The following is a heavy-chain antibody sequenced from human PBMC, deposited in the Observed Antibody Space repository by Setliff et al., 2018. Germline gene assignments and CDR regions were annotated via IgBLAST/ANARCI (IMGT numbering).Heavy chain of an antibody. V-gene: IGHV3-21*01. Sequence: PGGSLRLSCAASGFTFNSYSMNWVRQAPGKGLEWVSSISSSSSYIYYADSVKGRFTISRDNVKNSLFLQMNSLRAEDTAVYYCVRDLHWGFDYWGQGTLVTVSS. CDR2: ISSSSSYI. D-gene: IGHD7-27*01. CDR1: GFTFNSYS. J-gene: IGHJ4*02. CDR3: VRDLHWGFDY.